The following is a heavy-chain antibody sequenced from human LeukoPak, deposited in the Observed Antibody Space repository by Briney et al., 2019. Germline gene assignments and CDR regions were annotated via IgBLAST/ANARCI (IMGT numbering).Heavy chain of an antibody. V-gene: IGHV3-30*01. CDR1: GFTFSSYA. CDR3: ARGYCSSTSCRIFDP. J-gene: IGHJ5*02. Sequence: HPGRSLRLSCAASGFTFSSYAMHWVRQAPGKGLEWVAVISYDGSNKYYADSVKGRFTISRDNSKNTLYLQMNSLRAEDTAVYYCARGYCSSTSCRIFDPWGQGTLVTVSS. CDR2: ISYDGSNK. D-gene: IGHD2-2*01.